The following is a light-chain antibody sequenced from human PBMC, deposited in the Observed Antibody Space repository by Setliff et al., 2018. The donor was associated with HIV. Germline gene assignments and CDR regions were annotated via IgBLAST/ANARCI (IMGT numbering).Light chain of an antibody. CDR3: CSYVGSTTRVV. J-gene: IGLJ2*01. Sequence: SALTQPASVSGTPGRSITISCTGSRSDVGSYNLVSWYQQHPGKAPKLMIYEVSKRPSGVSDRFSGSKSGSTASLTISGLQAEDEADYYCCSYVGSTTRVVFGGGTKVTVL. V-gene: IGLV2-23*02. CDR1: RSDVGSYNL. CDR2: EVS.